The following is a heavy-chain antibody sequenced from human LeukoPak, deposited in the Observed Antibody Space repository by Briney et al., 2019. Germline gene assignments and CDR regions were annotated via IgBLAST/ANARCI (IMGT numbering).Heavy chain of an antibody. Sequence: PSETLSLTCTVSGGSISSSNYYWSWIRQPPGKGLEWIGEINHSGSTNYNPSLKSRVTISVDTSKNQFPLKLSSVTAADTAVYYCARGLVSCWFDPWGQGTLVTVSS. CDR2: INHSGST. V-gene: IGHV4-39*06. J-gene: IGHJ5*02. CDR3: ARGLVSCWFDP. D-gene: IGHD2-21*01. CDR1: GGSISSSNYY.